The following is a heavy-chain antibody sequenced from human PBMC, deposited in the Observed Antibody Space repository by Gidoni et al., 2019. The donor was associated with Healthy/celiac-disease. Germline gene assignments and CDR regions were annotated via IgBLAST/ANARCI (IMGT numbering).Heavy chain of an antibody. D-gene: IGHD6-19*01. Sequence: EVQLFESWGGLVQPWGSLRLPCSDSGFPFSSYAMSWVRQAPGKGVGWVAASSGSGGSTYYADAEKGRFTISRDNSKNTLYLQMNSLRDEDTAVYYCAKVILAVADINDYWGQGTLVTVSS. CDR1: GFPFSSYA. J-gene: IGHJ4*02. CDR2: SSGSGGST. V-gene: IGHV3-23*01. CDR3: AKVILAVADINDY.